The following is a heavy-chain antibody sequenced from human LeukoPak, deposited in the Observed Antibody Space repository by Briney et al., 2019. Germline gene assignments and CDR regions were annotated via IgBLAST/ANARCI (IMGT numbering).Heavy chain of an antibody. D-gene: IGHD3-9*01. Sequence: GGSLRLSCAASGFTFSSYGMHWVRQAPGKGLEWVAVIWYDGSNKYYADSVKGRFTISRDNAKNTLYLQMNSLRAEDTALYYCARGQGRGLRYFEWLSQPDFYWGQGTLVTVSS. CDR1: GFTFSSYG. CDR3: ARGQGRGLRYFEWLSQPDFY. CDR2: IWYDGSNK. J-gene: IGHJ4*02. V-gene: IGHV3-33*08.